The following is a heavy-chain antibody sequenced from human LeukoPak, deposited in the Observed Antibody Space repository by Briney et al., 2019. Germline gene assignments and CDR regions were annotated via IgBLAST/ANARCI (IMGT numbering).Heavy chain of an antibody. CDR1: GFTFSSYA. V-gene: IGHV3-23*01. D-gene: IGHD6-13*01. Sequence: GGSLRLSCAASGFTFSSYAMSWVRQAPGKGLEWVSAISGSGGSTYYADSVKGRFTISRDNSKNTLYLQMNSLRAEDTAVYYCAKSDKSTRKWYSSSWPHFDYWGQGTLVTVSS. CDR2: ISGSGGST. CDR3: AKSDKSTRKWYSSSWPHFDY. J-gene: IGHJ4*02.